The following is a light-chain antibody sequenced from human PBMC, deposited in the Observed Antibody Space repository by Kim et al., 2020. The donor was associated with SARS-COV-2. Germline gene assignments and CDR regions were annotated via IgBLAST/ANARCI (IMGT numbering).Light chain of an antibody. CDR3: SSYTSSSTSPYV. J-gene: IGLJ1*01. V-gene: IGLV2-14*01. CDR1: SSDVGGYNY. Sequence: QSALTQPASVSGSPGQSITISCTGTSSDVGGYNYVSWYQQHQGKAPKLMIYDVSKRPSGVSNRFSGSKSGNTASLTISGLQAEDEADYYCSSYTSSSTSPYVFGTGTKV. CDR2: DVS.